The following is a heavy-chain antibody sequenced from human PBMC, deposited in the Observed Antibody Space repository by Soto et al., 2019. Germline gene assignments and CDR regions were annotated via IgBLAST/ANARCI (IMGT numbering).Heavy chain of an antibody. D-gene: IGHD3-9*01. CDR1: GFTFSDYY. J-gene: IGHJ3*01. CDR3: ARGIRGYDILTGKVAFDL. CDR2: ISSSSSYT. Sequence: QVQLVESGGGLVKPGGSLRLSCAASGFTFSDYYMSWIRQAPGKGLEWVSYISSSSSYTNYADSVKGRFTISRDNAKNSLYLQMNSLRAEDTAVYYCARGIRGYDILTGKVAFDLWGQGTMVTVSS. V-gene: IGHV3-11*06.